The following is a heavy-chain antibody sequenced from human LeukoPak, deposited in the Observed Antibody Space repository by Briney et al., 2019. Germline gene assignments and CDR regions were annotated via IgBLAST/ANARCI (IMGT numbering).Heavy chain of an antibody. D-gene: IGHD6-13*01. V-gene: IGHV4-34*01. CDR3: ARPPSRYSSSLRY. CDR2: INHSGST. J-gene: IGHJ4*02. Sequence: PSETLSLTCAVYGVSFSGYYWSWIRQPPGKGLEWIGEINHSGSTNYNPSLKSRVTISVDTSKNQFSLKLSSVTAADTAVYYCARPPSRYSSSLRYWGQGTLVTVSS. CDR1: GVSFSGYY.